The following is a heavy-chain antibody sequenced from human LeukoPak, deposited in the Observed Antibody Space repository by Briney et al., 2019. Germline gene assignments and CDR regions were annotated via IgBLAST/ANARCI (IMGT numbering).Heavy chain of an antibody. CDR3: ARVQEWFGELLYRIFDY. D-gene: IGHD3-10*01. J-gene: IGHJ4*02. CDR1: VGSISSGGYY. Sequence: SETLSLTCTVSVGSISSGGYYWSWIRQHPGKGLEWIGYIYYSGSTYYNPSLKTRVTISVDTSKNQFSLKLSSVTAADTAVYYCARVQEWFGELLYRIFDYWGQGTLVTVSS. CDR2: IYYSGST. V-gene: IGHV4-31*03.